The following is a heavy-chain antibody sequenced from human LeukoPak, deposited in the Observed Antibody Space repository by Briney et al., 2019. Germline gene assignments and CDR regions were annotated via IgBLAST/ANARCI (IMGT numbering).Heavy chain of an antibody. D-gene: IGHD1-14*01. CDR3: ARGHPDFEVEDRDAFDI. CDR2: INPSGGST. V-gene: IGHV1-46*01. CDR1: GYTFTSYY. J-gene: IGHJ3*02. Sequence: GASVKVSCKASGYTFTSYYMHWVRQAPGQGLEWMGIINPSGGSTSYAQKLQGRVTMARDMSTSTVYMELSSLRSEDTAVYYCARGHPDFEVEDRDAFDIWGQGTMVTVSS.